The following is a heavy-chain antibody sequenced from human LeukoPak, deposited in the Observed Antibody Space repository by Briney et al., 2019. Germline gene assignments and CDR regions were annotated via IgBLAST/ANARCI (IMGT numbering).Heavy chain of an antibody. V-gene: IGHV4-38-2*02. J-gene: IGHJ6*02. CDR1: GGSISSGYY. Sequence: PSETLSLTCTVSGGSISSGYYWGWIRQPPGKGLEWIGSIYHSGSTYYNPSLKSRVTISVDTSKNQFSLKLSSVTAADTAVYYCARELPGWELLTLYYYYYGMDVWGQGTTVTVSS. D-gene: IGHD1-26*01. CDR3: ARELPGWELLTLYYYYYGMDV. CDR2: IYHSGST.